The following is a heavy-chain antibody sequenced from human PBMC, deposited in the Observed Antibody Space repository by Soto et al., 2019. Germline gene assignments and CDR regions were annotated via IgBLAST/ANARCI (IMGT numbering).Heavy chain of an antibody. CDR2: INSDGSST. V-gene: IGHV3-74*01. D-gene: IGHD3-22*01. CDR1: GFTFSSYW. Sequence: PGGSLRLSCAASGFTFSSYWMHWVRQAPGKGLVWVSRINSDGSSTTYADTVKGQFTISRDNAKNSVYLQINILRAEDTAVYYCAKDYYSDSNGSHFDYWGQGTQVTVSS. CDR3: AKDYYSDSNGSHFDY. J-gene: IGHJ4*02.